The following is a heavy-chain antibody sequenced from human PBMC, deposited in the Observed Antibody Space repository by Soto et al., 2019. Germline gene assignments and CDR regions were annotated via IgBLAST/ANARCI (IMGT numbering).Heavy chain of an antibody. Sequence: QVQLVQSGAEVKKPGASVKVSCKASGYTFTSYAIHWVRQAPGQRLEWMGWVNAGNGNTKYSQKLQGRVTITRDTSASTAYMELSSLRSEDTAVYYCARDLGYNLNLIDYWGQGTLVTVSS. D-gene: IGHD1-20*01. V-gene: IGHV1-3*01. CDR3: ARDLGYNLNLIDY. CDR1: GYTFTSYA. J-gene: IGHJ4*02. CDR2: VNAGNGNT.